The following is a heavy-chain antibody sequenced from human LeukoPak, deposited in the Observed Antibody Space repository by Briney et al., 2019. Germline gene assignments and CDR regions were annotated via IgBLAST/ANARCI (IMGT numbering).Heavy chain of an antibody. J-gene: IGHJ4*01. CDR1: GGTFSSYA. V-gene: IGHV1-69*01. Sequence: GASVKVSCKASGGTFSSYAISWVRQAPGQGLEWMGGIIPIFGTANYAQKFQGRVTITADESTSTAYMELSRLRSEDTAVYYCARDGLGVSLYSNYXFXXWGXXXLVT. CDR2: IIPIFGTA. D-gene: IGHD4-11*01. CDR3: ARDGLGVSLYSNYXFXX.